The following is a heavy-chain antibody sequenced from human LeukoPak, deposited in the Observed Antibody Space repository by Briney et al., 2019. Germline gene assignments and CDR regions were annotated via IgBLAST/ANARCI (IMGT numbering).Heavy chain of an antibody. J-gene: IGHJ6*01. Sequence: PSETLSLTCTVSGGSISSYYWSWIRQPPGKGLEWIGYIYYSGSTNYNPSLKSRVIISVDTSKNQFSLKVRSVTAADTALYYCARKLAPYYYGMHVWGQGTTVIVSS. CDR1: GGSISSYY. CDR2: IYYSGST. CDR3: ARKLAPYYYGMHV. V-gene: IGHV4-59*12. D-gene: IGHD6-13*01.